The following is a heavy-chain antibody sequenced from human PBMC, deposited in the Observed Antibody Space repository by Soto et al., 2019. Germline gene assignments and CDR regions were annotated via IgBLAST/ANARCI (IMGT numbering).Heavy chain of an antibody. D-gene: IGHD3-10*01. V-gene: IGHV1-3*05. CDR2: INAGNGNT. CDR1: GYTITSYA. Sequence: QVQLVQSGAEEKKPGASVKVSCKASGYTITSYAMHWVRQAPGQRLEWMGWINAGNGNTKYSQKFQGRVTITRDTSASTAYMELSSLRSEDTAVYYCARRINGAWFDPWGQGTLVTVSS. J-gene: IGHJ5*02. CDR3: ARRINGAWFDP.